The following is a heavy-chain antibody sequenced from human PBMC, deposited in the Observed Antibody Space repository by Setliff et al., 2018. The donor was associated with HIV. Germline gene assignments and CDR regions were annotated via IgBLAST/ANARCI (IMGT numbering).Heavy chain of an antibody. CDR3: AKDRGSDPYDPIDY. Sequence: SLRLSCAASGFSFRTYAMSWVRQAPGKGLEWVSAISATAGDTYYADSVKGRFTISRDNSKNTLYLQMNSLRAEDTAVYYCAKDRGSDPYDPIDYWGQGTLVTVSS. CDR1: GFSFRTYA. CDR2: ISATAGDT. J-gene: IGHJ4*02. D-gene: IGHD3-22*01. V-gene: IGHV3-23*01.